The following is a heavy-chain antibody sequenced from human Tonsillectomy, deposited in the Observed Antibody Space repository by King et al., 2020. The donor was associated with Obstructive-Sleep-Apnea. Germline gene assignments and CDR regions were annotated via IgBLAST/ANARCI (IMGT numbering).Heavy chain of an antibody. Sequence: QLQESGPGLVKPSETLSLTCTVSGGSISSSSYYWGWIRQPPGKGLEWIGSIYYSGSTYYNPSLKSRVTISVDTSKNQFSLKLSSVTAADTAVYYCARGYPILTGSPGLDYWGQGTLVTVSS. CDR2: IYYSGST. D-gene: IGHD3-9*01. J-gene: IGHJ4*02. CDR3: ARGYPILTGSPGLDY. V-gene: IGHV4-39*07. CDR1: GGSISSSSYY.